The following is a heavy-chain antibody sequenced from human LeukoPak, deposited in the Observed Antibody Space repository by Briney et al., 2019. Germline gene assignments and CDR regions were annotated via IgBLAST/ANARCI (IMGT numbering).Heavy chain of an antibody. CDR1: GFTFSDYY. V-gene: IGHV3-11*01. D-gene: IGHD2-2*01. CDR3: AKEAGRGYCSSTSCSRGDAFDT. Sequence: GGSLRLSCAASGFTFSDYYMSWIRQAPGKGLEWVSYINSSGSTIYYADSVKGRFTISRDNAKNSLYLQMNSLRAEDTAVYYCAKEAGRGYCSSTSCSRGDAFDTWGQGTMVTVSS. CDR2: INSSGSTI. J-gene: IGHJ3*02.